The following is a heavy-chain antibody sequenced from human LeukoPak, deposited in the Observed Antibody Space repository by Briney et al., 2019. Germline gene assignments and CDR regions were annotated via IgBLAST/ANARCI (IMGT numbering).Heavy chain of an antibody. CDR1: GGSISSGGYY. V-gene: IGHV4-31*03. D-gene: IGHD5-24*01. Sequence: SETLSLTCTVSGGSISSGGYYWSWIRLHPGKGLEWIGYIYYSGSTYYNPSLKSRVTISVDTSKNQFSLKLSSVTAADTAVYYCARDRSRDGYTYYYYYGMDVWGQGTTVTVSS. J-gene: IGHJ6*02. CDR3: ARDRSRDGYTYYYYYGMDV. CDR2: IYYSGST.